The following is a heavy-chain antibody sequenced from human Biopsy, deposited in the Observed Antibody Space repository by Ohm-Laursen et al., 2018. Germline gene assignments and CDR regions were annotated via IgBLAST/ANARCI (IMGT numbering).Heavy chain of an antibody. D-gene: IGHD6-19*01. V-gene: IGHV1-2*02. CDR2: INPDSGVT. J-gene: IGHJ4*02. CDR1: GYTFSGYY. Sequence: ASVKVSCKASGYTFSGYYMHWVRQAPGQGLEWMGWINPDSGVTNYAQKFQGRVTMTRDTSISTAYMELSRLGSGDTAVYYCARDKYRSWNYFDNWGQGRLVTVSS. CDR3: ARDKYRSWNYFDN.